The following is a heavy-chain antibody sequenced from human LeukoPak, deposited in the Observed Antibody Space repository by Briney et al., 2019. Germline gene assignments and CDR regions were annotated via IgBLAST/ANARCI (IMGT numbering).Heavy chain of an antibody. CDR1: GDSISSGDYY. D-gene: IGHD3-22*01. CDR3: ARVGPYMIVASDY. CDR2: IYYSGST. V-gene: IGHV4-39*07. Sequence: SETLSLTCTVSGDSISSGDYYWSWIRQPPGKGLEWIGSIYYSGSTYYNPSLKSRVTISVDTSKNQFSLKLSSVTAADTAVYYCARVGPYMIVASDYWGQGTLVTVSS. J-gene: IGHJ4*02.